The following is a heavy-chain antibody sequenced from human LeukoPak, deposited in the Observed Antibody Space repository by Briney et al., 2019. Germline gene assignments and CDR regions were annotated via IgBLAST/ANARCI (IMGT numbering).Heavy chain of an antibody. D-gene: IGHD1-7*01. Sequence: ASVKVSCKASAYTFTSYYMHWVRQAPGQGLEWMGIINPSGGSTSYAQKFQGRVTMTRDTSTSTVYMELSSLRSEDTAVYYCASAGGLELRSDYWGQGTLVTVSS. J-gene: IGHJ4*02. CDR3: ASAGGLELRSDY. CDR2: INPSGGST. V-gene: IGHV1-46*01. CDR1: AYTFTSYY.